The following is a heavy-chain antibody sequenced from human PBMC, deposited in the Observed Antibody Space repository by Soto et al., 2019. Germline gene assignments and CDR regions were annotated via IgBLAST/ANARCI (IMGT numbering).Heavy chain of an antibody. J-gene: IGHJ4*02. D-gene: IGHD3-3*01. CDR1: GFSFSNYE. CDR3: ARESVKIFGVDVFDY. CDR2: ITSSGSTI. V-gene: IGHV3-48*03. Sequence: LRLSCAVSGFSFSNYEMNWVRQAPGKGLEWVSYITSSGSTIYYADSVKGRFTISRDNAKNSLYLQMDSLRAEDTAVYYCARESVKIFGVDVFDYWGQGTLVTVSS.